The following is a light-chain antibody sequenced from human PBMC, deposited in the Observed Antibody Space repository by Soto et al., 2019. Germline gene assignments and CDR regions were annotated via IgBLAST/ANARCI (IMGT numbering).Light chain of an antibody. CDR3: QQYGDSPPT. Sequence: VLARAPGSVRLSLWVGAIPLNRVSQSVSSSYLAWYQQKPGQTPRLLIYGASSRATGIPDRFSGSGSETDFTLTISRLEPEDFAAYHCQQYGDSPPTFGQGTRVDIK. CDR1: QSVSSSY. V-gene: IGKV3-20*01. J-gene: IGKJ1*01. CDR2: GAS.